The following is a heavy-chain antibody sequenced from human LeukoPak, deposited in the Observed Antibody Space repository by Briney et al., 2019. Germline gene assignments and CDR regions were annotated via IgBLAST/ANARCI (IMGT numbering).Heavy chain of an antibody. CDR2: INHSGST. CDR1: GGSFSGYY. J-gene: IGHJ5*02. CDR3: ARDGTSMIATAGGFDP. Sequence: SETLSLTCAVYGGSFSGYYWSWIRQPPGKGLEWIGEINHSGSTNYNPSLKSRVTISVDTSKNQFSLKLSSVTAADTAVYYCARDGTSMIATAGGFDPWGQGTLVTVSS. D-gene: IGHD3-22*01. V-gene: IGHV4-34*01.